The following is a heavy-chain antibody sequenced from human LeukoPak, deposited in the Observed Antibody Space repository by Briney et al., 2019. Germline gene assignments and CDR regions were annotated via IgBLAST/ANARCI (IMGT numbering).Heavy chain of an antibody. Sequence: GGSLRLSCAASGFTFSSYAMSWVRQAPGKGLEWVSAISGSGGSTYYADSVKGRFTISRDNSKNTLYLQMNSLRAEDTAVYFCAKAPATGEGYYFYYMDVRGKGTTVTVSS. V-gene: IGHV3-23*01. J-gene: IGHJ6*03. D-gene: IGHD7-27*01. CDR1: GFTFSSYA. CDR2: ISGSGGST. CDR3: AKAPATGEGYYFYYMDV.